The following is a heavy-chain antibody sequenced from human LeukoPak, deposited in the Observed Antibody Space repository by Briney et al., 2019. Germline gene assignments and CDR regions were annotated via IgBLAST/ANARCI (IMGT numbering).Heavy chain of an antibody. CDR3: ARVGSMEFDY. Sequence: LSLTCTVSGGSISSYYWSWIRQPPGKGLEWIGHIFYSGNTYYNPSLKSRITISLDTSKNQFSLKLRSVTAADTAVYYCARVGSMEFDYWGQGTLVTVSS. J-gene: IGHJ4*02. D-gene: IGHD2-8*01. V-gene: IGHV4-30-4*08. CDR1: GGSISSYY. CDR2: IFYSGNT.